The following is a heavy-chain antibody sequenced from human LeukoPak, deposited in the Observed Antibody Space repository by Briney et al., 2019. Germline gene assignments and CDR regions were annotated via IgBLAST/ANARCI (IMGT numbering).Heavy chain of an antibody. CDR2: IYYSGST. Sequence: SETLSLTCTVSGGSISSSSYYWGWIRQPPGKGLEWIGSIYYSGSTYYNPSLKSRVTISVDTSKNQFSLKLSSVTAADTAVYYCARGRGGYDFVYYYGMDVWGQGTTVTVSS. CDR3: ARGRGGYDFVYYYGMDV. D-gene: IGHD5-12*01. V-gene: IGHV4-39*07. CDR1: GGSISSSSYY. J-gene: IGHJ6*02.